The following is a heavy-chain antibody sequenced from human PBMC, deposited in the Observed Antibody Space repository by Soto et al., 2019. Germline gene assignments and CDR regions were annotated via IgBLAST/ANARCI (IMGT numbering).Heavy chain of an antibody. J-gene: IGHJ6*02. CDR1: GGTFSSHA. V-gene: IGHV1-69*01. Sequence: QVQLVQSGAEVKRPGSSVKVSCKASGGTFSSHAISWVRQAPGQGLEWMGGIVPISGTADYAQEFQGRLSIIADDFTNTAYMELSNLKSEDTAVYYCARELVGGSLAYYYGMDVWGQGTTVTVSS. CDR3: ARELVGGSLAYYYGMDV. CDR2: IVPISGTA. D-gene: IGHD1-26*01.